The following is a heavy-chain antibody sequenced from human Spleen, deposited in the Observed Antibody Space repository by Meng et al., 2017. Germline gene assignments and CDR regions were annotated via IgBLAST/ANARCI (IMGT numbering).Heavy chain of an antibody. CDR3: ASQYHYDSPGNTES. CDR2: ISPSGSTT. CDR1: EFTFSSYD. Sequence: GGSLRLSCVASEFTFSSYDMNWVRQAPGKGLEWVAYISPSGSTTYYADSVKGRFTISRDNAKDSLYLQMNRLRAEDTAVYYCASQYHYDSPGNTESWGQGTLVTVSS. V-gene: IGHV3-48*03. D-gene: IGHD3-22*01. J-gene: IGHJ5*02.